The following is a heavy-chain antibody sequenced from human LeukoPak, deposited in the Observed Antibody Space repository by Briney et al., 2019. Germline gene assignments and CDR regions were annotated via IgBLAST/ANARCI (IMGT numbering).Heavy chain of an antibody. J-gene: IGHJ5*02. D-gene: IGHD2-2*01. V-gene: IGHV4-31*03. Sequence: PSETLSLTCTVSGGSISSGGYYWGWIRQHPGKGLEWIGYIYYSGSTYYNPSLKSRVTISVDTSKNQFSLKLSSVTAADTAVYYCARELGYCSSTSCQRWNWFDPWGQGTLVTVSS. CDR3: ARELGYCSSTSCQRWNWFDP. CDR1: GGSISSGGYY. CDR2: IYYSGST.